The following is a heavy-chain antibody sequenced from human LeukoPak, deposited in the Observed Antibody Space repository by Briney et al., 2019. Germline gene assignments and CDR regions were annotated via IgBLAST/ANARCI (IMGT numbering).Heavy chain of an antibody. CDR3: ARDYHYYDSSGMPFDY. CDR1: GFTFSSYW. Sequence: GGPLRLSCAASGFTFSSYWMSWVRQAPGKGLEWVANLKQDGSEKYYVDSVKGRFTISRDNAKNSLYLQMNSLRAEDTAVYYCARDYHYYDSSGMPFDYWGQGTLVTVSS. V-gene: IGHV3-7*01. CDR2: LKQDGSEK. D-gene: IGHD3-22*01. J-gene: IGHJ4*02.